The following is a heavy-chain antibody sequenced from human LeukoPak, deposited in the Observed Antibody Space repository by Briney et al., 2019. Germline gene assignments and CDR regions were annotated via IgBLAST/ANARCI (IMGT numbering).Heavy chain of an antibody. CDR2: INDSGST. CDR1: GGSFRGYY. V-gene: IGHV4-34*01. Sequence: TSETLSLTCGVYGGSFRGYYWTWIRQPPGKGLEWIGEINDSGSTNYDPSLKSRVTISVDPSKNLFSLKLTSVTAADTAVYYCARHCSDDSCHQIYLEYWGQGTLVTVSS. D-gene: IGHD2-15*01. J-gene: IGHJ4*02. CDR3: ARHCSDDSCHQIYLEY.